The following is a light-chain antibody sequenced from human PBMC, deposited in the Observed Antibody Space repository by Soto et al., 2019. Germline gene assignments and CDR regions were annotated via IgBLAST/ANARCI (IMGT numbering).Light chain of an antibody. CDR1: QSVDSAF. Sequence: EIVLTQSPGSLSLSLGERATLSCRGSQSVDSAFFAWYQQKPGQPPRLLTYGASRRATGIPDRFSGSGSGTDFTLTISRLEPEDFAVYYCQQYASSLTFGQGTKVEI. CDR2: GAS. J-gene: IGKJ1*01. CDR3: QQYASSLT. V-gene: IGKV3-20*01.